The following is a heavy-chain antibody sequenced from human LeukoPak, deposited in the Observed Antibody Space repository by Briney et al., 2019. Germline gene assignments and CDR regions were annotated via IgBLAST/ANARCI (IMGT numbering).Heavy chain of an antibody. CDR1: GFTFSSFW. J-gene: IGHJ5*02. CDR2: ISSSGSTI. V-gene: IGHV3-48*04. CDR3: ARGSGSYFTNWFDP. Sequence: GGSLRLSCAASGFTFSSFWMTWVRQAPGKGLEWVSYISSSGSTIYYADSVKGRFTISRDNAKNSLYLQMNSLRAEDTAVYYCARGSGSYFTNWFDPWGQGTLVTVSS. D-gene: IGHD3-10*01.